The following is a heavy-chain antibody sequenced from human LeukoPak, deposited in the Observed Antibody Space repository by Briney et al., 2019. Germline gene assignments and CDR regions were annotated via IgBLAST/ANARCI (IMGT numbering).Heavy chain of an antibody. D-gene: IGHD2-21*01. CDR2: MFHSGIT. CDR3: ARDKDLPPPPGIGAAPRVTWFDT. Sequence: SQTLCLTCAVSNFSITSGFFWGWIRQSPGEGLEWIASMFHSGITHYNPSLKSRVTISIDTSENQFSLRLRSVTAADTAIYYCARDKDLPPPPGIGAAPRVTWFDTWGLRVVDAVSS. CDR1: NFSITSGFF. J-gene: IGHJ5*02. V-gene: IGHV4-38-2*02.